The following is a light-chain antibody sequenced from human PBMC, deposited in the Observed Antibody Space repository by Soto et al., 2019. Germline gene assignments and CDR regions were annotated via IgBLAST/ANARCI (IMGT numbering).Light chain of an antibody. CDR1: QSVRNN. Sequence: EIVMTQSPATLSVSPGERATLSCRASQSVRNNLAWYQQKPGQAPRLLMYSASTRATGIPARFSGSGSGTEYTLTISSMQSEDFAVYYCQQYNNWTLTFGGGTRVEIK. V-gene: IGKV3-15*01. CDR3: QQYNNWTLT. J-gene: IGKJ4*01. CDR2: SAS.